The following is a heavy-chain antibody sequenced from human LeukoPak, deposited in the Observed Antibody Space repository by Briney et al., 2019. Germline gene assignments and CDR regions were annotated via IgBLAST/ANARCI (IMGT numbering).Heavy chain of an antibody. D-gene: IGHD4-17*01. CDR3: AKDLGYGDSSYYYYGTDV. Sequence: GGSLRLSCAASGFTFSSYAMSGVRQAPGKGLEWVSAISGSGGSTYYADSVKGRFTISRDNSKNTLYLQMNSLRAEDTAVYSCAKDLGYGDSSYYYYGTDVWRQGTTVTASS. CDR2: ISGSGGST. V-gene: IGHV3-23*01. CDR1: GFTFSSYA. J-gene: IGHJ6*01.